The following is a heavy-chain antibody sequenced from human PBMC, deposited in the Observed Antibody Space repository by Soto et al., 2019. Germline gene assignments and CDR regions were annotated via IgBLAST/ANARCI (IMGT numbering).Heavy chain of an antibody. CDR1: GFTFNKYA. J-gene: IGHJ4*02. CDR2: ITDSGAAS. D-gene: IGHD2-15*01. V-gene: IGHV3-23*01. Sequence: LRLSCTASGFTFNKYAMSWVRQAPGKGLEWVSAITDSGAASHYADSVKGRFTVPRDNSKNTLYLQMNSLRADDTAVYYCARDLSVVFDYWGQGTLVTVSS. CDR3: ARDLSVVFDY.